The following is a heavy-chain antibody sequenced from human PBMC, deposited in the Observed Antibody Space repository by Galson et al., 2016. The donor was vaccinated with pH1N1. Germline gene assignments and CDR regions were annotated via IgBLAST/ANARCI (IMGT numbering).Heavy chain of an antibody. CDR2: ITPAFGTE. CDR3: VRGGQLFRCFDF. CDR1: GDTFRTPT. Sequence: SVKVSCKASGDTFRTPTFNWVRQAPGQGLEGMARITPAFGTEDYAQNSQGRVAFTAGNSTPTVYMEMLGLKSDATAVYYCVRGGQLFRCFDFWGQGTLVVVSS. D-gene: IGHD6-6*01. J-gene: IGHJ4*02. V-gene: IGHV1-69*08.